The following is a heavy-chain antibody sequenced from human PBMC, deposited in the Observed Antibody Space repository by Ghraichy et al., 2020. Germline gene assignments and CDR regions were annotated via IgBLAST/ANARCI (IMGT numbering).Heavy chain of an antibody. D-gene: IGHD6-19*01. CDR3: AKDTSGWFKYAFDI. CDR1: GFTFEDYA. J-gene: IGHJ3*02. Sequence: SLNISCAASGFTFEDYAMHWVRQGPGKGLEWVSGISWNSGSIAYADSVKGRITISRDNAKKFLYLQMNSLSTEDTALYYCAKDTSGWFKYAFDIWGQGTMVTVSS. CDR2: ISWNSGSI. V-gene: IGHV3-9*01.